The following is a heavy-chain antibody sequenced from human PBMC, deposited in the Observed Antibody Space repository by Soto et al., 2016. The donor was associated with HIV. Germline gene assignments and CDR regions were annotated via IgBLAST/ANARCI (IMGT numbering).Heavy chain of an antibody. D-gene: IGHD6-13*01. CDR1: GFTATYNY. Sequence: EVQLVETGGGLIQPGGPVRLSCAASGFTATYNYMSWVRQAPGKGLEWVSVIYSGGSTYYADSVKGRFIISRDNSKNTLYLQMSSLRAEDTAVYYCARGPYSSSWYAFDVWGRGTMVTVSS. V-gene: IGHV3-53*02. CDR2: IYSGGST. CDR3: ARGPYSSSWYAFDV. J-gene: IGHJ3*01.